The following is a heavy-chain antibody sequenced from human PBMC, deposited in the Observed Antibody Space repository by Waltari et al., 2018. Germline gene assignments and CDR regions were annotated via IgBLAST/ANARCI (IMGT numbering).Heavy chain of an antibody. D-gene: IGHD6-6*01. Sequence: EVQLVESGGGLVQPGVSLRLSCTASGFTYTSYAMCWVRQATGKGLEWVSGIRGSAGNTYYADSVKGRFTISRDNSKNALYLQMNSLRGEDTAVYYCAKGVRYSSSGVDYWGQGTLVTVSS. CDR3: AKGVRYSSSGVDY. J-gene: IGHJ4*02. CDR2: IRGSAGNT. V-gene: IGHV3-23*04. CDR1: GFTYTSYA.